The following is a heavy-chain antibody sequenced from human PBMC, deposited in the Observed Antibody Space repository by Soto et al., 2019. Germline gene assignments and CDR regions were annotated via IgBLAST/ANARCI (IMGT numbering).Heavy chain of an antibody. CDR1: GGSISGGGYS. Sequence: SETLSLTCTVSGGSISGGGYSWSWIRQPPGKGLEWIGYIYDRGTTSYNLSLKSRVTISVDRSKNQFSLNLSSVTAADTAVYYCARKSSISLSSLDSWGQGSLVTVSS. D-gene: IGHD6-13*01. V-gene: IGHV4-30-2*01. CDR3: ARKSSISLSSLDS. J-gene: IGHJ4*02. CDR2: IYDRGTT.